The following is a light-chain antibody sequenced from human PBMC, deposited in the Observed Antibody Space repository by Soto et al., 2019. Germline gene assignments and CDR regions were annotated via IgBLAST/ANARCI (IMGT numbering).Light chain of an antibody. CDR2: QIS. CDR3: SSNTTTSTPVV. CDR1: SSDIGGINTF. J-gene: IGLJ2*01. V-gene: IGLV2-14*01. Sequence: QSALTQPASVSGSPGQSITISCSGSSSDIGGINTFISWYQQTPGKAPKLIFHQISERPSGVSNRFSGSKSGNTAFLTISGLQADDEADYHCSSNTTTSTPVVFGGGTKLTVL.